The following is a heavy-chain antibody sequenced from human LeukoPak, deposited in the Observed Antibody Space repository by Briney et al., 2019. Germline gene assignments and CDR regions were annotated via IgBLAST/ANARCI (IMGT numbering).Heavy chain of an antibody. CDR1: GYTFSDYY. Sequence: ASVKVSCKASGYTFSDYYMYWLRQAPGEGLEWMGRINPKSGDTNYAQNFQGRGTMTRDPSMNTAYMELSRLRSDDTAVYFCARGYCSGGSCYLVENWFDFWGQGTLVTVSS. D-gene: IGHD2-15*01. CDR2: INPKSGDT. J-gene: IGHJ5*01. V-gene: IGHV1-2*06. CDR3: ARGYCSGGSCYLVENWFDF.